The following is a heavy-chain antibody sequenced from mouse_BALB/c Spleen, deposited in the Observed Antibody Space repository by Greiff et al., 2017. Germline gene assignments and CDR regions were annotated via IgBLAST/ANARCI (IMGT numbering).Heavy chain of an antibody. V-gene: IGHV1-14*01. CDR2: INPYHDGT. D-gene: IGHD1-1*01. J-gene: IGHJ4*01. Sequence: EVKLVESGPELVKPGASVKMSCKASGYTFTSYVMHWVKQKPGQGLEWIGYINPYHDGTKYNEKFKGKATLTSDKSSSTAYMELSSLTSEDSAVYYCARGRGYYYGSSYDYYAMDYWGQGTSVTVSS. CDR3: ARGRGYYYGSSYDYYAMDY. CDR1: GYTFTSYV.